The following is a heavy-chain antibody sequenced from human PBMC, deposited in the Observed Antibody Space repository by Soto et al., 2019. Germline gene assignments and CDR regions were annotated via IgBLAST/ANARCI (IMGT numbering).Heavy chain of an antibody. D-gene: IGHD1-26*01. J-gene: IGHJ4*02. CDR1: GFTFSSYS. Sequence: GGSLRLSCAASGFTFSSYSMNWVRQAPGKGLEWVSAIRSSSGSTYYADSVRGRFTISRDNSKNTLYLQMDSLRAEDTAVYYCARDTHSLLSGQPRGAFDYWGQGTLVTVSS. CDR3: ARDTHSLLSGQPRGAFDY. CDR2: IRSSSGST. V-gene: IGHV3-23*01.